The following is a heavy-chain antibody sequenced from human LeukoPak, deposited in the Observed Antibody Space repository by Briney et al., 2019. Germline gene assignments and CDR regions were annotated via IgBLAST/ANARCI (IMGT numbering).Heavy chain of an antibody. CDR2: IGAYNGNT. CDR1: GYTFTSYG. CDR3: ARALPGIAVAGVDY. D-gene: IGHD6-19*01. Sequence: GASVKVSCKASGYTFTSYGISWVRQAPGQGLEWMGIIGAYNGNTNYAQKLQGRVTMTTDTSTSTAYMELRSLRSDDTAVYYCARALPGIAVAGVDYWGQGTLVTVSS. J-gene: IGHJ4*02. V-gene: IGHV1-18*01.